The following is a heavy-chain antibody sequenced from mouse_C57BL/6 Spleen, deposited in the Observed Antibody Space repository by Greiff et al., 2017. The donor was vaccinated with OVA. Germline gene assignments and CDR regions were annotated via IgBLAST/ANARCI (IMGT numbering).Heavy chain of an antibody. V-gene: IGHV2-9-1*01. CDR3: ASLYDGYFSY. Sequence: QVPLKQSGPGLVAPSQSLSITCTVSGFSLTSYAISWVRQPPGKGLAWLGVIWTGGGTNYNSALKSRLSISKDNSKSQVFLKMNSLQTDDTASYYCASLYDGYFSYWGQGTLVTGSA. D-gene: IGHD2-3*01. J-gene: IGHJ3*01. CDR2: IWTGGGT. CDR1: GFSLTSYA.